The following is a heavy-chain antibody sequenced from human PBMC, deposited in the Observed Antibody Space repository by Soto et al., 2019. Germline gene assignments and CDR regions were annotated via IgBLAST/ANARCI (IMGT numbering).Heavy chain of an antibody. CDR2: INAYNGNT. J-gene: IGHJ4*02. D-gene: IGHD6-13*01. Sequence: QVQLVQSGAEVKKPGASVKVSCKASGYTFTNYGISWVRQAPGQGLEWMGWINAYNGNTKSAQKLQGRVTLTTDTSTSTAYMELRSLRSDDTAEYYCARDAAAGLNDCWGQGTLVTVSS. V-gene: IGHV1-18*01. CDR3: ARDAAAGLNDC. CDR1: GYTFTNYG.